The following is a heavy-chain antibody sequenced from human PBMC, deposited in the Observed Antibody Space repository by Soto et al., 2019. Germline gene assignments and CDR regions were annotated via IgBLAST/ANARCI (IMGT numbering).Heavy chain of an antibody. J-gene: IGHJ4*02. CDR1: GFTFSSYA. V-gene: IGHV3-23*01. D-gene: IGHD3-22*01. CDR2: ISGSGGST. Sequence: TGGSLRLSCAASGFTFSSYAMSWVRQAPGKGLEWVSAISGSGGSTYYADSVKGRFTISRDNSKNTLYLQMNSLRAEDTAVYYCAKVRPAYDSSGLDYWGQGTLVTVSS. CDR3: AKVRPAYDSSGLDY.